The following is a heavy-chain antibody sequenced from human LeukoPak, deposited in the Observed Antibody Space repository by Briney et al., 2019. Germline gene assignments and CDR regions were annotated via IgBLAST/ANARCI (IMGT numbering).Heavy chain of an antibody. CDR1: GFTFGFYA. J-gene: IGHJ6*02. V-gene: IGHV3-30*04. CDR3: ARDVVGMDV. CDR2: ISSDGSSE. Sequence: PGRSLRLSCAASGFTFGFYAIDWVRQAPGKGLEWVAVISSDGSSEYYAESVTGRFTISRDNSKNTQYLQMNSLRVEDTAVYYCARDVVGMDVWGQGTTVTV.